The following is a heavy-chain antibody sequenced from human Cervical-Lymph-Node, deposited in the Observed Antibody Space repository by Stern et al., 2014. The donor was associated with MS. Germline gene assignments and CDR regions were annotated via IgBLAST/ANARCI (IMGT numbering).Heavy chain of an antibody. D-gene: IGHD4-17*01. V-gene: IGHV3-74*02. J-gene: IGHJ4*02. CDR2: INSDGSST. CDR1: GFTFSSYW. CDR3: ARGRVYYGDYVLYGY. Sequence: EVQLVESGGGLVQPGGSLRLSCAASGFTFSSYWMHWVRQAPGKGLVWVSRINSDGSSTSYADSVKGRFTISRDNAKNTLYLQMNSLRAEDTAVYYCARGRVYYGDYVLYGYWGQGTLVTVSS.